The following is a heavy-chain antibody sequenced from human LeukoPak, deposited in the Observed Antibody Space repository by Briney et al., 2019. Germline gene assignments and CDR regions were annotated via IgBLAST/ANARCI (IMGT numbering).Heavy chain of an antibody. CDR1: GFTFSSYS. Sequence: GGSLRLSCAASGFTFSSYSMNWVRQAPGKGLEWVSSISSSSSYIYYADSVKGRFTISRDNAKNSLYLQTNSLRAEDTAVYYCAGTLAFVGSDWFDPWGQGTLVTVSS. J-gene: IGHJ5*02. CDR3: AGTLAFVGSDWFDP. D-gene: IGHD1-26*01. V-gene: IGHV3-21*01. CDR2: ISSSSSYI.